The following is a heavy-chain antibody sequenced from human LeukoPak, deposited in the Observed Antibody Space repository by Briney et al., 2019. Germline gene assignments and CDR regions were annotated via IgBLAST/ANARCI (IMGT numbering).Heavy chain of an antibody. D-gene: IGHD2-2*01. V-gene: IGHV3-23*01. CDR3: AKEHCSSTSCYGPGFDY. CDR2: ISGSGGST. CDR1: GFTFSSYA. J-gene: IGHJ4*02. Sequence: GGSLRLSCAASGFTFSSYAMSWVRQAPGKGLEWVSAISGSGGSTYYADSVKGRFTISRDDSKNTLYLQMNSLRAEDTAVYYCAKEHCSSTSCYGPGFDYWGQGTLVTVSS.